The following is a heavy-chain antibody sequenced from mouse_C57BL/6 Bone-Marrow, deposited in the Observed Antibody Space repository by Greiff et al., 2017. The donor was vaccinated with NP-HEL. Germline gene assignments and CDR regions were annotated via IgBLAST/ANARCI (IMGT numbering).Heavy chain of an antibody. CDR2: IDPSDSYT. Sequence: QVQLQQPGAELVMPGASVKLSCKASGYTFTSYWMHWVKQRPGQGLEWIGEIDPSDSYTNYNQKFKGKSTLTVDKSSSTAYMQRSSRTAEDSAVYYCAREGLTTVVATREYFDVWGTGTTVTVSS. J-gene: IGHJ1*03. CDR3: AREGLTTVVATREYFDV. CDR1: GYTFTSYW. V-gene: IGHV1-69*01. D-gene: IGHD1-1*01.